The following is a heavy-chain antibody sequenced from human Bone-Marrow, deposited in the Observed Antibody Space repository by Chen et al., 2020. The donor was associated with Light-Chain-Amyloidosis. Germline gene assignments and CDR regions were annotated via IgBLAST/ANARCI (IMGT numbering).Heavy chain of an antibody. D-gene: IGHD5-12*01. CDR2: IYPDDSDA. J-gene: IGHJ4*02. CDR1: GYTFPNYW. V-gene: IGHV5-51*01. CDR3: ARRRDGYNFDY. Sequence: EVKLEQSGPDVKKPGESLKISCKGPGYTFPNYWIGWVRQMPGKGLEWMGVIYPDDSDARYSPSFEGQVTISADKSITTAYLQWRSLKASDTAMYYCARRRDGYNFDYWGQGTLVTVSS.